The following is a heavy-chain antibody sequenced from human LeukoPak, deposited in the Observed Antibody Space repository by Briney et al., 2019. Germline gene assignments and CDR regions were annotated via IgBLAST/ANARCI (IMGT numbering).Heavy chain of an antibody. Sequence: GGSLRLSCAASGFTFSSYSMNWVRQAPGKGLEWVSSISSSSYIYYADSVKGRFTISRDNAKNSLYLQMNSLRAEDTAVYYCARDESYTIFGVVRKYYFDYWGQGTLVTVSS. CDR2: ISSSSYI. CDR1: GFTFSSYS. D-gene: IGHD3-3*01. J-gene: IGHJ4*02. V-gene: IGHV3-21*01. CDR3: ARDESYTIFGVVRKYYFDY.